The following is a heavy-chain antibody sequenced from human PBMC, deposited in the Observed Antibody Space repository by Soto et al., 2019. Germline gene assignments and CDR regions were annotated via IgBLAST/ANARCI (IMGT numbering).Heavy chain of an antibody. D-gene: IGHD1-1*01. CDR3: ANGAYYYYYYGMDV. J-gene: IGHJ6*02. V-gene: IGHV4-30-2*01. Sequence: SETLSLTCAVSGGPISSGGYSWSWIRQPPGKGLEWIGYIYHSGSTYYNPSLKSRVTISVDRSKNQFSLKLSSVTAADTAVYYCANGAYYYYYYGMDVWGQGTTVTVSS. CDR2: IYHSGST. CDR1: GGPISSGGYS.